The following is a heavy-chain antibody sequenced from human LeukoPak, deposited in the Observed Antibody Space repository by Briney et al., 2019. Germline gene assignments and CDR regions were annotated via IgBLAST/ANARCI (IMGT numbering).Heavy chain of an antibody. CDR1: GFTLSTYW. CDR2: INPDGSTT. V-gene: IGHV3-74*01. Sequence: SGGSLRLSCAASGFTLSTYWMHWVRQAPGKRLVWVSRINPDGSTTTYADSVEGRFTISRDNAKNTLYLQMSSLRAEDTAVYYCARVGVGMYHFDHWGQGTLVTVSS. J-gene: IGHJ4*02. CDR3: ARVGVGMYHFDH. D-gene: IGHD2-2*01.